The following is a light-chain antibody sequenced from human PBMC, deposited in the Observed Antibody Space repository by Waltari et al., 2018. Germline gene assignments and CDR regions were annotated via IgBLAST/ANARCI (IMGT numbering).Light chain of an antibody. CDR2: DVS. V-gene: IGKV3-11*01. CDR1: QSVSTF. J-gene: IGKJ1*01. CDR3: HQRSTWPWT. Sequence: EIVLTQSPATLSLSPGERATLSCRASQSVSTFLAWYQQKPGQAPRLLIYDVSNRATGTPARFSGSGSGTDFTLTINTLGPEDFAVYYCHQRSTWPWTFGQGTKVEIK.